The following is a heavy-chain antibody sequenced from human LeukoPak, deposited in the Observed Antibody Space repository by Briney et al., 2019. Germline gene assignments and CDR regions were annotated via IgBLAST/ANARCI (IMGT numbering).Heavy chain of an antibody. V-gene: IGHV3-21*01. Sequence: PGESLRLSCAASGFALNTYTMSWVRQAPEKGLEWVSSISSSGTYIKYADSVKGRFTISRDNAKNSLYLQMNSLRAEDTALYYCARITTTGWYPWGQGTLVTVST. D-gene: IGHD6-19*01. J-gene: IGHJ5*02. CDR3: ARITTTGWYP. CDR1: GFALNTYT. CDR2: ISSSGTYI.